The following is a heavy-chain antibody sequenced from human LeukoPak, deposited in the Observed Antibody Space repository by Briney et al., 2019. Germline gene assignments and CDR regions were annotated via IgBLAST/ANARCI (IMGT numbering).Heavy chain of an antibody. CDR2: IRSKAYGGTT. J-gene: IGHJ4*02. D-gene: IGHD3-22*01. Sequence: GRSLRLSCTASGXTFGDYAMSWVRQAPGKGLEWVGFIRSKAYGGTTEYAASVKGRFTISRDDSKSIVYLQMNSLKTEDTAVYYCNRDLPYYYDSSGSFDYWGQGTLVTVSS. CDR1: GXTFGDYA. CDR3: NRDLPYYYDSSGSFDY. V-gene: IGHV3-49*04.